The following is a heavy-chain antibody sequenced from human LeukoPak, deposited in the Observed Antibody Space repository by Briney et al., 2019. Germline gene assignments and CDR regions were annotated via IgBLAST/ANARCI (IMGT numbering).Heavy chain of an antibody. CDR3: AKLNLGEMAYFDS. D-gene: IGHD3-16*01. Sequence: GGSLRLSCAASGFIFSSYVMGWVRQAPGKGLEWVSSISVGGGDTFASDSVKGRFTITRENSKNTLYLQMTGLRVEDTTVYFCAKLNLGEMAYFDSWGQGTLVTVSS. J-gene: IGHJ4*02. CDR2: ISVGGGDT. CDR1: GFIFSSYV. V-gene: IGHV3-23*01.